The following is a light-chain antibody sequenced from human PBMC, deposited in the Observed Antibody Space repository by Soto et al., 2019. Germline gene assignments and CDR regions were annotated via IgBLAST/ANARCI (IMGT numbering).Light chain of an antibody. J-gene: IGKJ4*01. CDR1: QSISNNH. CDR3: EYYGDSII. CDR2: GTS. Sequence: EIVLTQSPGTVSLSPGERVTLSCRASQSISNNHLAWYQQKPGQAPRLLIHGTSNRATGIPDRFSGSGSGTDFTLTFSRLEPEDFAVYYCEYYGDSIIFVGGTKVDIK. V-gene: IGKV3-20*01.